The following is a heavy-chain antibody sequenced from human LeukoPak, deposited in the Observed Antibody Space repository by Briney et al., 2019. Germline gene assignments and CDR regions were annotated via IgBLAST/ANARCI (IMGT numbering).Heavy chain of an antibody. CDR3: ARPSNIQRRVDAFDI. J-gene: IGHJ3*02. CDR2: ISRASESI. D-gene: IGHD4-11*01. CDR1: GFTVSSNY. V-gene: IGHV3-53*01. Sequence: PGGSLRLSCAASGFTVSSNYMSWVRQAPGKGLEWVSIISRASESIFYADSVKGRFTISRDNSKNTLYLQMNSLRAEDTAVYYCARPSNIQRRVDAFDIWGQGTMVTVSS.